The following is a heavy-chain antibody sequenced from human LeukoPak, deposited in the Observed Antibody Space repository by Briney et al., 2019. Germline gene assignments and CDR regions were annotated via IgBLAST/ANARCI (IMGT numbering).Heavy chain of an antibody. CDR2: IRYDGSDK. V-gene: IGHV3-30*02. J-gene: IGHJ4*02. Sequence: PGGSLRLSCAASGFTFSSYGMHWVRQAPGKGLEWVAFIRYDGSDKYYGDSVRGRFTVSRDNSKNTLYLQMNSLRPEDTAVYYCAKDGPTWDYWGQGTLVTVSS. CDR1: GFTFSSYG. CDR3: AKDGPTWDY.